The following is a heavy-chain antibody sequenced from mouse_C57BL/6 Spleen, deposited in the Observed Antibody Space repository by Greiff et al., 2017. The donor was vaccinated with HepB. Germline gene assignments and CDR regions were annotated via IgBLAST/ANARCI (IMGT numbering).Heavy chain of an antibody. CDR1: GFTFSSYA. CDR2: ISDGGSYT. J-gene: IGHJ4*01. Sequence: EVHLVESGGGLVKPGGSLKLSCAASGFTFSSYAMSWVRQTPEKRLEWVATISDGGSYTYYPDNVKGRFTISRDNAKNNLYLQMSHLKSEDTAMHYCARDPLYDLYAMDYWGQGTSVTVSS. D-gene: IGHD2-3*01. V-gene: IGHV5-4*01. CDR3: ARDPLYDLYAMDY.